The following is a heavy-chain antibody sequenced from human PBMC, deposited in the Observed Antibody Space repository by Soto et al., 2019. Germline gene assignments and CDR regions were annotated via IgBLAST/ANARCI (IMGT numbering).Heavy chain of an antibody. Sequence: GSLRLSCTASGFTFGGYAMSWFRQAPGKGLEWVGFIRSRAYSGTTEYAASVRGRFTISRDNSNSIAYLQMNSLETEDTAVYYCTRGMYSAYETSPLFFDYWGQGTLVTVSS. CDR1: GFTFGGYA. V-gene: IGHV3-49*03. CDR2: IRSRAYSGTT. CDR3: TRGMYSAYETSPLFFDY. D-gene: IGHD5-12*01. J-gene: IGHJ4*02.